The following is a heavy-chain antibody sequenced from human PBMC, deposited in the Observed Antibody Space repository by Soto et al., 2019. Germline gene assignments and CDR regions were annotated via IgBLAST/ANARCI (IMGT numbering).Heavy chain of an antibody. V-gene: IGHV3-30-3*01. CDR2: ISYDGSNK. D-gene: IGHD6-25*01. J-gene: IGHJ6*02. CDR1: GFTFSSYA. Sequence: GGSLRLSCAASGFTFSSYAMHWVRQAPGKGLEWGAVISYDGSNKYYADSVKGRLTISRDNSKNTLYLQMNSLRAEDTAVYYCARLQRPKTGYYGMDVWGQGTTVTVSS. CDR3: ARLQRPKTGYYGMDV.